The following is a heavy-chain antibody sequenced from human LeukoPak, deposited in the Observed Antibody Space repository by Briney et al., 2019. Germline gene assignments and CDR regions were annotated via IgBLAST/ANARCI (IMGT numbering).Heavy chain of an antibody. Sequence: ASVKVSCKASGYTFTGYYMHWVRQAPGQGLEWMGWINPNSGGTNYAQKFQGRVTMTRDTSISTAYMELSRLRSDGTAVYYCARDYPMYYYDSSGYYLAWFDPWGQGTLVTVSS. CDR2: INPNSGGT. V-gene: IGHV1-2*02. CDR3: ARDYPMYYYDSSGYYLAWFDP. D-gene: IGHD3-22*01. CDR1: GYTFTGYY. J-gene: IGHJ5*02.